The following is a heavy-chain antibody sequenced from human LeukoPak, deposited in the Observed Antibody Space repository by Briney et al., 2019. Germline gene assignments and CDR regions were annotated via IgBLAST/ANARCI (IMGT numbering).Heavy chain of an antibody. V-gene: IGHV3-23*01. D-gene: IGHD3-3*01. CDR1: GFTLSSYA. Sequence: HPGGSLRLSCAASGFTLSSYAMSWVRQAPGKGLEWVSAISGSGGSTYYADSVKGRFTISRDNSKNTLYLQMNSLRAEDTAVYYCAKESTIFGVVISTFNWGQGTLVTVSS. CDR2: ISGSGGST. CDR3: AKESTIFGVVISTFN. J-gene: IGHJ4*02.